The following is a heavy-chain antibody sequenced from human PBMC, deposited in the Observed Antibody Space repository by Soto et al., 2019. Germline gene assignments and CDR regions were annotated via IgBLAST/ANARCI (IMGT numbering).Heavy chain of an antibody. CDR1: GYTLTELS. D-gene: IGHD3-9*01. V-gene: IGHV1-24*01. CDR2: FDPEDADT. Sequence: ASVKVSCKVSGYTLTELSMHWVRQAPGKGLEWMGGFDPEDADTIYAQKFQGRITMTEDTSTDTAYMELSSLRSGDTAVYYCASGPLDILTGYFTFWGQGTLVTVSS. J-gene: IGHJ4*02. CDR3: ASGPLDILTGYFTF.